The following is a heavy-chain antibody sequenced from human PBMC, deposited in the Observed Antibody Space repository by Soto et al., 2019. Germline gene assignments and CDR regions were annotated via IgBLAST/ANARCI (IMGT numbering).Heavy chain of an antibody. Sequence: QVQLVQSGAEVKKPGSSVKVSCKASGGTFGSYAISWVRQAPGQGLEWMGGIIPIPGTANYAQKFQGRVTIAADESTTAAHIALRSLRSEDTAVYYCARSQGSSTSLEIYYYYYYGMDVWGQGTTVTVSS. V-gene: IGHV1-69*01. J-gene: IGHJ6*02. CDR2: IIPIPGTA. CDR3: ARSQGSSTSLEIYYYYYYGMDV. CDR1: GGTFGSYA. D-gene: IGHD2-2*01.